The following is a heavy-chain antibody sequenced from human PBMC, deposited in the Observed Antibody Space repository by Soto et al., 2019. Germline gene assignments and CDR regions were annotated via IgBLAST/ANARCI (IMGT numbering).Heavy chain of an antibody. J-gene: IGHJ4*02. CDR3: ARGLDIRATMAFGL. Sequence: SQTLSLTCVISGDSVSSNSAAWNWIRQSPSRGLEWLGRTYYRSKWYNDYAVSVKSRITINPDTSKNQFSLQLNSVTPEGTAVFFFARGLDIRATMAFGLRGQGTLVTVSS. CDR2: TYYRSKWYN. D-gene: IGHD5-12*01. CDR1: GDSVSSNSAA. V-gene: IGHV6-1*01.